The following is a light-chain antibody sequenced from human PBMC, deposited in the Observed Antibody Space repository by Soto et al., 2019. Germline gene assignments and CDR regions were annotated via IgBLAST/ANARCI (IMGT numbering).Light chain of an antibody. V-gene: IGKV3-20*01. CDR3: QQYGSSRYT. CDR1: QSVKSSY. CDR2: GAS. Sequence: EIVLTQSPGTLSLSPGERATLSCRASQSVKSSYLAWYQQRPGQAPMLRIYGASSSATGIPDRFSGSGSWKYFSINSISLEPEDFAVYYCQQYGSSRYTFGQWTKLEMK. J-gene: IGKJ2*01.